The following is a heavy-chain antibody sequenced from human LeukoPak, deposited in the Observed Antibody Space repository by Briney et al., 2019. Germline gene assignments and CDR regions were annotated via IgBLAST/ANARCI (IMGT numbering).Heavy chain of an antibody. V-gene: IGHV3-48*03. CDR2: ISGTGTTI. Sequence: GGSLRLSCAASGFTFSDYEMNWARQAPGKGLEWVPRISGTGTTIHYADSVKGRFTISRDNAKSSMFLQMNSLRVEDTAVYYCARHLTGYYIFWGQGTLVTVSS. D-gene: IGHD3-9*01. CDR1: GFTFSDYE. J-gene: IGHJ4*02. CDR3: ARHLTGYYIF.